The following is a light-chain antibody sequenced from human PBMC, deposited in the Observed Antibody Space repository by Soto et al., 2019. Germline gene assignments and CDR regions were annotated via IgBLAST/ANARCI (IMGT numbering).Light chain of an antibody. CDR1: QGISSY. J-gene: IGKJ5*01. CDR2: AAS. V-gene: IGKV1-9*01. CDR3: QQLNSYPLT. Sequence: DIQLTQSPSFLSASVGDRVTITCRASQGISSYLAWYQQKPGKAPKLLIYAASTLQSGVPSRFSGSGSGTEFTLTISSLQPEDFETYYCQQLNSYPLTLGQGTRLEIK.